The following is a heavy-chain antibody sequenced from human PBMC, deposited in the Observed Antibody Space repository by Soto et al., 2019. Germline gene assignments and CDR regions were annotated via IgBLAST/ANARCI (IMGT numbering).Heavy chain of an antibody. D-gene: IGHD2-15*01. CDR3: ARDSGDIAVVVATKENAV. V-gene: IGHV1-2*02. Sequence: ASVKVSCKASGYTFTGYYMHWVRQAPGQGLEWMGWINPNSGDTNYAQKFQGRVTMTRDTSISTAYMELSSLRSDDTAVYYCARDSGDIAVVVATKENAVWGQGTTVTVSS. CDR2: INPNSGDT. CDR1: GYTFTGYY. J-gene: IGHJ6*02.